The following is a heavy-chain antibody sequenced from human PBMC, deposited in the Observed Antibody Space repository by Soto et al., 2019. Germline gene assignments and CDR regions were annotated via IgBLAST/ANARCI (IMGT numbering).Heavy chain of an antibody. CDR2: ISSSSSAI. Sequence: VDPGGTCSSNSMNWVRQAPGKGLEWVSYISSSSSAIYYADSVKGRFTISRDNAKNSLYLQMNSLSDEDTAVYYCARDRRDDYWGPGTLVIVS. CDR1: GGTCSSNS. J-gene: IGHJ4*02. V-gene: IGHV3-48*02. CDR3: ARDRRDDY.